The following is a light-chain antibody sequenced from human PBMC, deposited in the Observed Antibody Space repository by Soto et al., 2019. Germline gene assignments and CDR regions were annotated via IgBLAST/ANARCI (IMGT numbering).Light chain of an antibody. V-gene: IGKV3-20*01. J-gene: IGKJ3*01. CDR3: QQYGSSPLT. CDR2: GAS. Sequence: VLTQSPGTLSLSPGERATLSCRASQSVSSSYLAWYQQKPGQAPRLLIYGASSRATGIPDRFSGSGSGTDFTLTISRLEPEDFAVYYCQQYGSSPLTFGPGT. CDR1: QSVSSSY.